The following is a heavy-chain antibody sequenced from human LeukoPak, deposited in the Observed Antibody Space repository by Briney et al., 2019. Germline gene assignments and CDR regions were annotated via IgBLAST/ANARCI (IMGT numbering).Heavy chain of an antibody. CDR1: GYTFTGYY. D-gene: IGHD3-22*01. CDR2: INPNSGGT. CDR3: ASVGYDSSGYLTLFDY. Sequence: ASVKVSCKASGYTFTGYYMHWVRQAPGQGLEWMGWINPNSGGTNYAQKFQGRVTMTRGTSISTAYMELSRLRSDDTAVYYCASVGYDSSGYLTLFDYWGQGTLVTVSS. J-gene: IGHJ4*02. V-gene: IGHV1-2*02.